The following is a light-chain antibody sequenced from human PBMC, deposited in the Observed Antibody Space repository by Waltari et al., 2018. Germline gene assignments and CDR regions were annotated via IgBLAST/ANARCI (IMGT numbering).Light chain of an antibody. Sequence: DIRMTPSPSSLSASIGDRFVITCPASPTINKYLNWYHQKSAQAPKLLISSVSNLQSGVPSRFSGGGFGTEVTLTINNCQPADSATYYCQQTASRPPITFGRGTKVEV. CDR2: SVS. J-gene: IGKJ1*01. V-gene: IGKV1-39*01. CDR3: QQTASRPPIT. CDR1: PTINKY.